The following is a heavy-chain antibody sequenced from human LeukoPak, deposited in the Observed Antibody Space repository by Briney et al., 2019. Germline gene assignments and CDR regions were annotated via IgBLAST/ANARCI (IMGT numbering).Heavy chain of an antibody. V-gene: IGHV4-59*08. J-gene: IGHJ4*02. Sequence: SETLSLTCSVSGGSITSYYWSWIRQPPGMGLEWIGYIYYSGSTNYNPSLKSRVTISVDASKNQFSLKLSSVTAADTAVYYCARHGVAVARRLDFWGQGTLVTVSS. CDR3: ARHGVAVARRLDF. CDR1: GGSITSYY. CDR2: IYYSGST. D-gene: IGHD6-19*01.